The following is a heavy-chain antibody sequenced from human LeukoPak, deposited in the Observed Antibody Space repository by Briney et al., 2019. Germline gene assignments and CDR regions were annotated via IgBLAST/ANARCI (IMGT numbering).Heavy chain of an antibody. CDR1: GYSFTSYW. V-gene: IGHV5-51*01. J-gene: IGHJ4*02. CDR3: ARALNDYRDYDRPLQFDY. D-gene: IGHD4-17*01. CDR2: IYPGDSDT. Sequence: GESLKISCKGSGYSFTSYWIGWVRQLPGKGLEWMGIIYPGDSDTRYSPSFQGQVTISADKSISTAYLQWSSLKASDTAMYYCARALNDYRDYDRPLQFDYWGQGTLVTVSS.